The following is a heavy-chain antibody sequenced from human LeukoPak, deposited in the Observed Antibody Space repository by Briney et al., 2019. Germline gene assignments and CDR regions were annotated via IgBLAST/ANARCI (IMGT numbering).Heavy chain of an antibody. J-gene: IGHJ4*02. CDR3: VRDLALN. CDR1: GFTFKDYA. CDR2: ISWSSRAS. Sequence: GRSLRLSCAASGFTFKDYAMHWVRQAPGKGLEWVSGISWSSRASAYADSVKGRFTISRDNAKNSLYLQMNSLRPEDMALYYCVRDLALNWGQGTLVTVSS. V-gene: IGHV3-9*03.